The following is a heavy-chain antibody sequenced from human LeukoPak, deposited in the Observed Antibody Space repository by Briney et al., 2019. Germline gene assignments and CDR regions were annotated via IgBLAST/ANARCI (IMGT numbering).Heavy chain of an antibody. D-gene: IGHD6-19*01. V-gene: IGHV4-34*01. J-gene: IGHJ4*02. Sequence: PSETLSLTCAVYGGSFSGYYWSWIRQPPGKGLEWIGEINHSGSTNYNPSLKSRVTISVDTSKNQFPLKLSSVTAADTAVYYCASKSPSSGENYFDYWGQGTLVTVSS. CDR1: GGSFSGYY. CDR3: ASKSPSSGENYFDY. CDR2: INHSGST.